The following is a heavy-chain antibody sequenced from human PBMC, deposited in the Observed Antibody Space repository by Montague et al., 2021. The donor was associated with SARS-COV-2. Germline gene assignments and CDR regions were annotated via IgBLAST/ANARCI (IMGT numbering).Heavy chain of an antibody. CDR2: ISYDGSNK. J-gene: IGHJ5*02. CDR1: GFTFSSYA. V-gene: IGHV3-30*04. CDR3: ARVFSSSGLWFDP. D-gene: IGHD6-19*01. Sequence: SLRLSCSASGFTFSSYAMHWVRQAPGKGLEWVAVISYDGSNKYYXDSVQGRFTISRDNSKNTLYLQMNSLRAEDTAVYYCARVFSSSGLWFDPWGQGTLVTVSS.